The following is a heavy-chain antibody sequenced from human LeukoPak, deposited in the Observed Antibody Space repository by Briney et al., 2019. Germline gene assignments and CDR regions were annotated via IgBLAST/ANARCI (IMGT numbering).Heavy chain of an antibody. CDR1: GGSVSSYY. CDR2: IYYSGST. D-gene: IGHD6-6*01. J-gene: IGHJ5*02. V-gene: IGHV4-59*02. CDR3: ARWYKYSSSWSPVNWFDP. Sequence: PSETLSLTCTVSGGSVSSYYWSWIRQPPGKGLEWIGYIYYSGSTNYNPSLKSRVTISVDTSKNQFSLKLSSVTAADTAVYYCARWYKYSSSWSPVNWFDPWGQGTVVTVSS.